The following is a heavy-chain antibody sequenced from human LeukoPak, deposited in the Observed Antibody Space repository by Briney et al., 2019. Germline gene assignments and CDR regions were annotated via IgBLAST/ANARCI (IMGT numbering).Heavy chain of an antibody. J-gene: IGHJ4*02. D-gene: IGHD6-13*01. Sequence: ASVKVSCKASGYTFTNYDINWVRQASGQGLEWMGWMNPNSGNTGYAQKFQGRFTMTWDTSISTAYMELSSLRSEDTAMYYCTISSTWYGRFDSWGQGTLVTVSS. CDR1: GYTFTNYD. V-gene: IGHV1-8*01. CDR3: TISSTWYGRFDS. CDR2: MNPNSGNT.